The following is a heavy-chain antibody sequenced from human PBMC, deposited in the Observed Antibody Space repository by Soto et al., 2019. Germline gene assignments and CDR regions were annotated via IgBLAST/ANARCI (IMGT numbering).Heavy chain of an antibody. CDR1: GFTFDDDA. CDR3: AKSTAAAFDY. Sequence: EVQLVESGGGLVQPGRSLRLSCGASGFTFDDDAMHWVRQAPGKGLEWVSGISWNSGSIGYADSVKGRFTISTDIAKNSLYLQMNSLRAEDTALYYCAKSTAAAFDYWGQGTLVTVSS. V-gene: IGHV3-9*01. J-gene: IGHJ4*02. CDR2: ISWNSGSI. D-gene: IGHD6-13*01.